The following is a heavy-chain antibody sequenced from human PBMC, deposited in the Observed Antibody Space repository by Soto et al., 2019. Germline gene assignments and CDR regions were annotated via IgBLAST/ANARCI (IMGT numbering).Heavy chain of an antibody. D-gene: IGHD3-22*01. J-gene: IGHJ4*02. Sequence: GGSLRLSCAASGFTFSTSWMNWVRQAPGKGLEWVADIKEDGSEKYYVDSLKGRFTISRDNAKNSLYLQMNSLRAEDTAVYYCARGDYYDRRFDSWGQGTLVTVSS. V-gene: IGHV3-7*03. CDR2: IKEDGSEK. CDR1: GFTFSTSW. CDR3: ARGDYYDRRFDS.